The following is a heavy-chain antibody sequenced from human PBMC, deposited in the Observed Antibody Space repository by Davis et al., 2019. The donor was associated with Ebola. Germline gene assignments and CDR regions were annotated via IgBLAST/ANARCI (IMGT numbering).Heavy chain of an antibody. CDR2: IIPFFGEA. J-gene: IGHJ3*01. V-gene: IGHV1-69*06. CDR1: GGTFSNYA. Sequence: SVKVSCKASGGTFSNYAFAWVRQAPGQGLEYMGGIIPFFGEAIYAQKFQGRVTITADRSTSTAYMALTSLTSEDTALYYCAKDLFPTGDHDWWDAFDLWGQGTMVTVSS. CDR3: AKDLFPTGDHDWWDAFDL. D-gene: IGHD7-27*01.